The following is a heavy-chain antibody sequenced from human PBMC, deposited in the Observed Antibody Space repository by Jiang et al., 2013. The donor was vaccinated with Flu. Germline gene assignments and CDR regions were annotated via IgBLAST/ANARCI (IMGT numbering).Heavy chain of an antibody. CDR2: SITVGAP. CDR3: ARDDGGNSDY. V-gene: IGHV4-59*01. D-gene: IGHD4-23*01. J-gene: IGHJ4*02. Sequence: ISSYYWSWIRQPQEGTGVDWVVSITVGAPTTTPPSKSRVTISVDTSKNQFSLKLSSVTAADTAVYYCARDDGGNSDYWGQGTLVTVSS. CDR1: ISSYY.